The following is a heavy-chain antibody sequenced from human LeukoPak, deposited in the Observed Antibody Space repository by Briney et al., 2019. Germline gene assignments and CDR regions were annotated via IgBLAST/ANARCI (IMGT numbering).Heavy chain of an antibody. D-gene: IGHD6-13*01. CDR1: GYNFPIYW. V-gene: IGHV5-51*01. J-gene: IGHJ6*03. CDR3: ARQGAAGKYYYYYMDV. Sequence: GESLKISCQGSGYNFPIYWIGWVRQMLGRGLEWMGIFYPDDSNTIYGPSFQGQVTISADKSINTAYLEWSSLKASDTAIYYCARQGAAGKYYYYYMDVWGKGTTVTVSS. CDR2: FYPDDSNT.